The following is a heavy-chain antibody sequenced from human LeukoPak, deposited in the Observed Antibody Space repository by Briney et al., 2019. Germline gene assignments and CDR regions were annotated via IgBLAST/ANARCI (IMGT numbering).Heavy chain of an antibody. D-gene: IGHD5-24*01. CDR3: ARDGRDGYIDY. CDR1: GFTFTGYW. Sequence: GGSLRLSCAVSGFTFTGYWMSWARQAPGKGLEWVANINEDGTKKYYVDSVKGRFTISRDNAKNSLYLQMNSLRAEDTAVYYCARDGRDGYIDYWGQGTLVTVSS. CDR2: INEDGTKK. J-gene: IGHJ4*02. V-gene: IGHV3-7*01.